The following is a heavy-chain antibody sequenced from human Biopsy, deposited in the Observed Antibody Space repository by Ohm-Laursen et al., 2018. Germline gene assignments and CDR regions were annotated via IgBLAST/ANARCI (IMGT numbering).Heavy chain of an antibody. D-gene: IGHD6-13*01. V-gene: IGHV2-70*11. CDR3: ARTPILIVSAGLIYRHRRHLQGMDV. Sequence: ATQTLTLTCSFSGFSLSARGMCVSWIRQAPGKALEWLARVDWDDYKDYSASLQTKLSISKDTSNDQVVLTVNNVDPADAATYYCARTPILIVSAGLIYRHRRHLQGMDVWGQGIAGTVS. CDR2: VDWDDYK. CDR1: GFSLSARGMC. J-gene: IGHJ6*02.